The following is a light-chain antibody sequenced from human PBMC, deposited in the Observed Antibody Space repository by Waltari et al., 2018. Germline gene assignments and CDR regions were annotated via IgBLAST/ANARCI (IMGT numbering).Light chain of an antibody. CDR1: QGISTY. V-gene: IGKV1-17*03. Sequence: DIQMTQSPSAMSASVGDRVTITCRASQGISTYLAWFQQKPGKVPQRLIFGASTLQGGVPSRFSGSGSGTEFTLTMTSLQPEDVATYYCLQHDSYPLMFGQGTKVEIK. CDR3: LQHDSYPLM. CDR2: GAS. J-gene: IGKJ1*01.